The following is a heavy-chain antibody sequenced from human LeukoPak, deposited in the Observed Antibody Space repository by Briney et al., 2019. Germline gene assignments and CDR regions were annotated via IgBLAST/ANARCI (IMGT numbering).Heavy chain of an antibody. V-gene: IGHV1-2*02. J-gene: IGHJ3*01. CDR2: ISPNSGDT. Sequence: GASVKVSCKASVCTXTAYYIHWVRQAPGQGLEWMGWISPNSGDTDYAQKFQGRVTMTRDTPISTVYMALSSLRSDDTAMYYCARIISYGGSDGFDLWGQGTMVTVSS. CDR1: VCTXTAYY. D-gene: IGHD1-26*01. CDR3: ARIISYGGSDGFDL.